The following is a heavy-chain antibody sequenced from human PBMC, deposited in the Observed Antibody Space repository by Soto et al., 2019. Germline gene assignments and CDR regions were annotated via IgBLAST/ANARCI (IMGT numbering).Heavy chain of an antibody. CDR3: ARDLWGYCGTDCYPLDV. D-gene: IGHD2-21*02. CDR2: MYNTGST. J-gene: IGHJ6*02. CDR1: GGSISRYY. Sequence: QVQLQESGPGLVKPSETLSLTCTVSGGSISRYYWSWIRQPPGKGLEWIGYMYNTGSTVYNPPFKSRVTISVDTSKNQFSLKLNSVTAADTAAYYCARDLWGYCGTDCYPLDVWGQGTTVTVSS. V-gene: IGHV4-59*01.